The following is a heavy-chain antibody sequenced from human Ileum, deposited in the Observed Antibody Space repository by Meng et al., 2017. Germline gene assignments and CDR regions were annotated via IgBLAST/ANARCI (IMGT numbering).Heavy chain of an antibody. J-gene: IGHJ4*02. CDR3: ARDRGGSYYFDY. Sequence: QVQLQESGPGLLKSSQTLSLNGTVSGGSISIGDYYGSWVRQPPGKGLEWIGYIYYSGSTYYNPSLKSRAIMSVDTSKNHFSLKLSSVTAADTAVYYCARDRGGSYYFDYWGQGTLVTVSS. CDR2: IYYSGST. D-gene: IGHD2-15*01. CDR1: GGSISIGDYY. V-gene: IGHV4-30-4*01.